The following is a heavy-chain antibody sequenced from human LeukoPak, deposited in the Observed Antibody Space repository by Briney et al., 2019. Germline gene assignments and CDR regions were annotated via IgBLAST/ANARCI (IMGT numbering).Heavy chain of an antibody. D-gene: IGHD6-13*01. CDR1: GGSFSGYY. V-gene: IGHV4-34*01. Sequence: SETLSLTCAVYGGSFSGYYWSWIRQPPGKGLEWIGEINHSGSTNYNPSLKSRVTISVDTSKNQFSLKLSSVTAADTAVYYCARDVPDGSSWSGIGGDAFDIWGQGTMVTVSS. CDR3: ARDVPDGSSWSGIGGDAFDI. CDR2: INHSGST. J-gene: IGHJ3*02.